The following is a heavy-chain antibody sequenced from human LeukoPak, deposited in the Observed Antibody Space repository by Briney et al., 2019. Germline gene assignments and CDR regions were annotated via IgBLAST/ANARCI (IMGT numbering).Heavy chain of an antibody. CDR2: INPNSGGT. D-gene: IGHD3-22*01. V-gene: IGHV1-2*02. Sequence: GASVKVSCKASGYTFTGYYMHWVRQAPGQGLEWMGWINPNSGGTNYAQKFQGRVTMTRDTSISTAYMELSRLRSDDTAVYYCAKMGPYDRSGYPRTFDYWGQGTLVNVS. CDR3: AKMGPYDRSGYPRTFDY. CDR1: GYTFTGYY. J-gene: IGHJ4*02.